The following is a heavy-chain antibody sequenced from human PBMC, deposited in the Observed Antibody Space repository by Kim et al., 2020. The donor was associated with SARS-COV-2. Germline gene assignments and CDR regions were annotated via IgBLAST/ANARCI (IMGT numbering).Heavy chain of an antibody. CDR1: GGTFSSYA. D-gene: IGHD3-22*01. Sequence: SVKVSCKASGGTFSSYAISWVRQAPGQGLEWMGGIIPIFGTANYAQKFQGRVTITADESTSTAYMELSSLRSEDTAVYYCARDLRNYYDSSGSNWFDPWGQGTLVTVSS. J-gene: IGHJ5*02. CDR3: ARDLRNYYDSSGSNWFDP. V-gene: IGHV1-69*13. CDR2: IIPIFGTA.